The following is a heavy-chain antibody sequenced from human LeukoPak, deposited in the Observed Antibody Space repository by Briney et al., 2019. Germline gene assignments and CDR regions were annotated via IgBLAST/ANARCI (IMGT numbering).Heavy chain of an antibody. CDR1: GGTFSSYA. V-gene: IGHV1-69*05. Sequence: SVKVSCKASGGTFSSYAISWVRQAPGQGLEWMGRIIPIFGTANYAQKFQGRVTITTDESTSTAYMELSSLRSEDTAVYYCARGYYDFWSGYDPWGQGSLVTVSS. CDR3: ARGYYDFWSGYDP. J-gene: IGHJ5*02. D-gene: IGHD3-3*01. CDR2: IIPIFGTA.